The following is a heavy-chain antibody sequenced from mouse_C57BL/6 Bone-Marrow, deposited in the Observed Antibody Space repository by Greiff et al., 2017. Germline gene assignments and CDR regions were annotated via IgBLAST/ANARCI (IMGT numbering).Heavy chain of an antibody. CDR2: ISYSGST. V-gene: IGHV3-8*01. Sequence: VQLKESGPGLAKPSQTLSLTCSVTGYSITSDYWNWIRKFPGNKLEYMGYISYSGSTYYNPSLKIRISITRDTSKNKYYLQSNSVTTEYTATYYCARYKAGDYFDYWGQGTTLTVSS. CDR1: GYSITSDY. CDR3: ARYKAGDYFDY. D-gene: IGHD3-2*02. J-gene: IGHJ2*01.